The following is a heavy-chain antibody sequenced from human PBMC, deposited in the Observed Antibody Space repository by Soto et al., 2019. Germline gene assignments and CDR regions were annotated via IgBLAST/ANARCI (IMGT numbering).Heavy chain of an antibody. Sequence: QVQLVESGGGVVQPGRSLRLSCAASGFTFSSYAMHWVRQAPGKGLEWVAVISYDGSNKYYADSVKGRFTISRDNSKNTLYLQLNSLRAEDPAVYYCARDLSGYCGGGSCYSHYYYCGMDVWGQGPPVTVSS. CDR3: ARDLSGYCGGGSCYSHYYYCGMDV. CDR2: ISYDGSNK. D-gene: IGHD2-15*01. J-gene: IGHJ6*02. V-gene: IGHV3-30-3*01. CDR1: GFTFSSYA.